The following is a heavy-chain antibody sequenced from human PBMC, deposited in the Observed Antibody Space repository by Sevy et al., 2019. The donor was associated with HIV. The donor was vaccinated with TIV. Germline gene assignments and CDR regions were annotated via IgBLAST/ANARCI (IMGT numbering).Heavy chain of an antibody. CDR3: VRAIGAAGSY. Sequence: GGSLRLSCEASGFTFSNYWMSWVRQAPGKGLEWVANIKEDGSVKYYVDSVKGRFTIPRDNAKNSVYLQMNTLRAEDTALYYCVRAIGAAGSYWGQGTLVTVSS. D-gene: IGHD6-13*01. J-gene: IGHJ4*02. V-gene: IGHV3-7*01. CDR2: IKEDGSVK. CDR1: GFTFSNYW.